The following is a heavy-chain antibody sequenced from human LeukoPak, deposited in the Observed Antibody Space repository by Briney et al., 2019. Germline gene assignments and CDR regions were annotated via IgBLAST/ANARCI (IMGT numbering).Heavy chain of an antibody. J-gene: IGHJ4*02. CDR3: ARELVGAATGFDY. CDR2: IKQDGSER. Sequence: GGSLRLSCAASGFTFSIYWMSWVRQAPGKGLEWVANIKQDGSERYYVDSVKGRFTLSRDNAKNSLYLQMNSLRAEDTAVYYCARELVGAATGFDYWGQGTLVTVSS. D-gene: IGHD1-26*01. CDR1: GFTFSIYW. V-gene: IGHV3-7*03.